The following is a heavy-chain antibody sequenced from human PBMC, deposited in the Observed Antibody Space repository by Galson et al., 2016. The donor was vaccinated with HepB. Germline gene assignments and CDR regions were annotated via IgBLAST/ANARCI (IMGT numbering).Heavy chain of an antibody. D-gene: IGHD6-19*01. Sequence: QSGAEVKKPGESLKISCQGSGYTFTNHWIGWVRQMPEKGLEWMGIIYPGDSDTRYSPSFQGQVTISADKSTRTAYLQWSSLKASDTAMYYCARRDSGWSLFDYWGQGTLLTVSS. CDR1: GYTFTNHW. V-gene: IGHV5-51*01. CDR3: ARRDSGWSLFDY. J-gene: IGHJ4*02. CDR2: IYPGDSDT.